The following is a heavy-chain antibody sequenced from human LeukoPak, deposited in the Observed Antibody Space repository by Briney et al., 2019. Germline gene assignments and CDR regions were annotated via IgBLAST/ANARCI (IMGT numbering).Heavy chain of an antibody. D-gene: IGHD3-16*01. J-gene: IGHJ4*01. CDR2: IKQDGSKK. CDR3: VRSRMVMPNTGDY. Sequence: GGSLRLSCAASGFTFSNYWMTWVRQAPGKGLEWVANIKQDGSKKFYVDSVKGRFSISRDNAKDSLFLQMDSLRVEDTALYYCVRSRMVMPNTGDYWGQGTLVTVAS. CDR1: GFTFSNYW. V-gene: IGHV3-7*01.